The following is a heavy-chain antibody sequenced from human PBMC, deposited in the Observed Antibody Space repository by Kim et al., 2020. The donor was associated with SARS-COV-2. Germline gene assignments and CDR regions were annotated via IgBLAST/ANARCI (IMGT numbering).Heavy chain of an antibody. CDR3: ARHVRSGWYYFDS. D-gene: IGHD6-19*01. J-gene: IGHJ4*02. CDR2: IFYSGST. Sequence: SETLSLTCTVSGDSISSSSYYWGWIRQPPGKGLEWLGNIFYSGSTYYNPSLKSRVTISVDTSKNQFSLKLSSVTAADTAVYFCARHVRSGWYYFDSWGQG. CDR1: GDSISSSSYY. V-gene: IGHV4-39*01.